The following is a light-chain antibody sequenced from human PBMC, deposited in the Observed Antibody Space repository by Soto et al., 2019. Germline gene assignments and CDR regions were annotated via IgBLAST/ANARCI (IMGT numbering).Light chain of an antibody. Sequence: VMTQSPLSLPVTPGEPASISCRSSQSLLHSNGYNYLDWYLQKPGQSPQLLIYWGSNRASGVPDRFSGSGSGTDFTLKISSVEAEDVGVYYCMQALQTPWTFGQGTKVDIK. CDR3: MQALQTPWT. CDR2: WGS. V-gene: IGKV2-28*01. CDR1: QSLLHSNGYNY. J-gene: IGKJ1*01.